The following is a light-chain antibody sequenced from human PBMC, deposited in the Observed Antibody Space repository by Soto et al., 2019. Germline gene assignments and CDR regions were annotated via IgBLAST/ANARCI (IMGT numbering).Light chain of an antibody. CDR1: SSNIGNNY. CDR3: GTWDDSLSTNWV. CDR2: DNN. Sequence: QSVLTQPPSVSAAPGQTVTISCSGSSSNIGNNYVSWYQQLPGTAPKVLIYDNNKRPSGIPDRFSGSKSGTSATLDITGLQTGDEADYYCGTWDDSLSTNWVFGGGTKVTVL. V-gene: IGLV1-51*01. J-gene: IGLJ3*02.